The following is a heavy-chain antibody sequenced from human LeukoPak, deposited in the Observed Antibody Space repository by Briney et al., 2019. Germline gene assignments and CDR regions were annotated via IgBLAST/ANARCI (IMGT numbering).Heavy chain of an antibody. D-gene: IGHD6-13*01. CDR3: ARTRKIAAAGTGAEYFQH. CDR1: GYTFTGYY. V-gene: IGHV1-46*01. CDR2: INPSGGST. J-gene: IGHJ1*01. Sequence: ASVKVSCKASGYTFTGYYMHWVRQAPGQGLEWMGIINPSGGSTSYAQKFQGRVTMTRDTSTSTVYMELSSLRSEDTAVYYCARTRKIAAAGTGAEYFQHWGQGTLVTVSS.